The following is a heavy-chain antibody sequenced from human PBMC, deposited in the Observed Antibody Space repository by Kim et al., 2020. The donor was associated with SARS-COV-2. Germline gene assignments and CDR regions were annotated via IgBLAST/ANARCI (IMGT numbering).Heavy chain of an antibody. Sequence: GGSLRLSCAASGFTFSSYSMNWVRQAPGKGLEWVSYISSSSSTIYYADSVKGRFTISRDNAKNSLYLQMNSLRDEDTAVYYWARDRNYYGSGIYYTRHIDYWGQGTLVTVSS. CDR3: ARDRNYYGSGIYYTRHIDY. CDR1: GFTFSSYS. J-gene: IGHJ4*02. CDR2: ISSSSSTI. D-gene: IGHD3-10*01. V-gene: IGHV3-48*02.